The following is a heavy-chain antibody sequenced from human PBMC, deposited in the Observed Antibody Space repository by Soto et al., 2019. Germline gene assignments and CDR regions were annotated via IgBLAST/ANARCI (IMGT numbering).Heavy chain of an antibody. CDR2: IYYSGST. V-gene: IGHV4-39*01. D-gene: IGHD5-12*01. CDR3: ARLSVIVATIGWYFDL. Sequence: QLQLQESGPGLVKPSETLSLTCTVSGGSISSSSYYWGWIRQPPGKGLEWIGSIYYSGSTYYNPSLKSRVTISLDTSKNQCSLKLSSVTAADTAVYYCARLSVIVATIGWYFDLWGRGTLVTVSS. J-gene: IGHJ2*01. CDR1: GGSISSSSYY.